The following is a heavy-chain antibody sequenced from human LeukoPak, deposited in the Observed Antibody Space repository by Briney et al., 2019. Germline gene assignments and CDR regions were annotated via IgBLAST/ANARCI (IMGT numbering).Heavy chain of an antibody. D-gene: IGHD4-23*01. CDR3: ARDHRGYSTVVTPVDY. J-gene: IGHJ4*02. Sequence: RGASVTVSCKASGYGYYIHWLRQAPGQGLEWMGGTTPHSGGTNFAQKFQARVTMTRDTSINTAYMEISRLSSDDTAVYYCARDHRGYSTVVTPVDYWGQGTLVTVSS. CDR1: GYGYY. V-gene: IGHV1-2*02. CDR2: TTPHSGGT.